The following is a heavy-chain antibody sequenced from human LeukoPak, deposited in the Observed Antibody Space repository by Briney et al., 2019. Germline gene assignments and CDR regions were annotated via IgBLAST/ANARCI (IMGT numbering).Heavy chain of an antibody. J-gene: IGHJ4*02. V-gene: IGHV1-46*01. CDR1: EYIFTSYY. CDR3: ARDHGGGRN. CDR2: INPSGGST. D-gene: IGHD2-15*01. Sequence: ASVKVSCKASEYIFTSYYLHWVRQAPGQGLEWMGIINPSGGSTIYAPKFQGRVTMTRDTSTSTVYMELSSLRSEDTAVYYCARDHGGGRNWGQGTLVTVSS.